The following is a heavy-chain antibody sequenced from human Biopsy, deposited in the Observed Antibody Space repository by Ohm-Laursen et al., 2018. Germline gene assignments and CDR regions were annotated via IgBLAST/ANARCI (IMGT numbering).Heavy chain of an antibody. CDR1: GGSMSSYY. D-gene: IGHD5/OR15-5a*01. CDR3: ARGKAGVYDALDI. CDR2: IYNSGST. V-gene: IGHV4-59*01. J-gene: IGHJ3*02. Sequence: SEILSLTCTVSGGSMSSYYWTWIRQPPGKGLEWIGYIYNSGSTNYNPSLKSRVTISVAVDTSKSQFSLRLSSVTAADTAMYYCARGKAGVYDALDIWGQGTMVIVSS.